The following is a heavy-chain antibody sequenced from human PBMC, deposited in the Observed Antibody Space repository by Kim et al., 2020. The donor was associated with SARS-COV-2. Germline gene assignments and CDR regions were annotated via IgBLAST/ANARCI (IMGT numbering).Heavy chain of an antibody. J-gene: IGHJ4*02. D-gene: IGHD3-10*01. Sequence: GGSLRLSCAASGFTFSSYAMNWVRQAPGKGLEWVSGISGSGDSKYYANSVKGRFTISRDNSKNTLYLQMNSLRAEDTAVYYCAKGYYYDSGPMHGGGQGALCTVSS. CDR2: ISGSGDSK. V-gene: IGHV3-23*01. CDR1: GFTFSSYA. CDR3: AKGYYYDSGPMHG.